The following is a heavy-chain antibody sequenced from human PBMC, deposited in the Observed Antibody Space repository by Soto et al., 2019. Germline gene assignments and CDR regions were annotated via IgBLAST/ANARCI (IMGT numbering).Heavy chain of an antibody. CDR2: MNPNSGNT. V-gene: IGHV1-8*01. Sequence: QVQLVQSGAEVKKPGASVKVSCKASGYTFTSYDINWVRQATGQGLEWMGWMNPNSGNTGYAQKFQGRVTMTRNTSRSTAYMELSSRRSEDTAVYYCAREPTVVVAASGYYYYGMDVWGQGTTVTVSS. D-gene: IGHD2-15*01. CDR3: AREPTVVVAASGYYYYGMDV. CDR1: GYTFTSYD. J-gene: IGHJ6*02.